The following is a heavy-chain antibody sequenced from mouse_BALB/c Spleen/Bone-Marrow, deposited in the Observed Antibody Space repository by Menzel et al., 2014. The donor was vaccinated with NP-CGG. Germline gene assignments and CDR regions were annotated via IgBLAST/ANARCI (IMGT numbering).Heavy chain of an antibody. D-gene: IGHD1-3*01. Sequence: EVMLVESGGGLVQPGGSRKLSCAASGFTFSSFGMHWVRQAPEKGLEWVAYISSGSSTTYYAETVKGRSTISRDNPTNNQSLQIACIRFESTATYYCARSLYSCGGSSIAYWGQGTLVTVSA. CDR3: ARSLYSCGGSSIAY. CDR1: GFTFSSFG. J-gene: IGHJ3*01. CDR2: ISSGSSTT. V-gene: IGHV5-17*02.